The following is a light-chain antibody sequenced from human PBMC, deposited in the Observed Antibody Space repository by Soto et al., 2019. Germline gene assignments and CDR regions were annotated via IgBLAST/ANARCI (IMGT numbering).Light chain of an antibody. Sequence: QSVLTQPPSVSAASGQKVSISCSGSDSNTGSNFVSWFQQLPGTAPKLLIYDNNSRPSGIPDRFSGSKSGTSATLDISGLQTGDEADYYCGTWDRSLSIYVLGSGTKVTVL. CDR2: DNN. V-gene: IGLV1-51*01. CDR1: DSNTGSNF. J-gene: IGLJ1*01. CDR3: GTWDRSLSIYV.